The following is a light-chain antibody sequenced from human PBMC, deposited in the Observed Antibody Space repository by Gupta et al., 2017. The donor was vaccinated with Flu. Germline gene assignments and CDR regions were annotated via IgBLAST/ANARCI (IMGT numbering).Light chain of an antibody. CDR2: KAS. CDR1: RSSNTW. Sequence: PTIWTASSGDRGTSTSRASRSSNTWLDWYQQKAGKAPTRLIYKASTLKSGVPARFSGSGSGTEFTLTISRLEPDDFATYYCQQDHTCPIAFGQGTKVEI. J-gene: IGKJ2*01. CDR3: QQDHTCPIA. V-gene: IGKV1-5*03.